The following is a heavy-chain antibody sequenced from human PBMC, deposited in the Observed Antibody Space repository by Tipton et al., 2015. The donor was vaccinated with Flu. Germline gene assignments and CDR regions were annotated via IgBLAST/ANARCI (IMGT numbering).Heavy chain of an antibody. J-gene: IGHJ3*02. Sequence: TLSLTCTVSGGSIRSPSDYWGWVRQTPGKGLEWIGNIHYSGKTYYNMPLKSRVTISLDTSENQLSLKLSSVTAADTAVYYCARDRSGSGSYYSAFDTWGQGTMVTVSS. CDR1: GGSIRSPSDY. CDR2: IHYSGKT. CDR3: ARDRSGSGSYYSAFDT. V-gene: IGHV4-39*07. D-gene: IGHD3-10*01.